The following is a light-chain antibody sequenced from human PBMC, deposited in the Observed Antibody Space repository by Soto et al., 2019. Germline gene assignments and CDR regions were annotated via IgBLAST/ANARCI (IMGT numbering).Light chain of an antibody. CDR2: AAS. CDR1: QGIYNY. J-gene: IGKJ2*01. CDR3: QKHNGAPFT. Sequence: DIQITQSPSSLSASVGDRVTITCRASQGIYNYLAWYQQKPGKVPKLLIFAASILHSGVPSRFSGSGSGTDFTLTISSLQPEDAATYYCQKHNGAPFTFGQGTKLEIK. V-gene: IGKV1-27*01.